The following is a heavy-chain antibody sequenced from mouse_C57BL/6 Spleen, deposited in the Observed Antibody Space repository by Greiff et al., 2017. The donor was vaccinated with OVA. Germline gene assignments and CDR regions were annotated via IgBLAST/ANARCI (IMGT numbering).Heavy chain of an antibody. Sequence: EVQGVESGGDLVKPGGSLKLSCAASGFTFSSYGMSWVRQTPDKRLEWVATISSGGSYTYYPDSVKGRFTISRDNAKNTLYLQMSSLKSEDTAMYYCARHQPDWFAYWGQGTLVTVSA. J-gene: IGHJ3*01. CDR1: GFTFSSYG. D-gene: IGHD6-1*01. V-gene: IGHV5-6*01. CDR2: ISSGGSYT. CDR3: ARHQPDWFAY.